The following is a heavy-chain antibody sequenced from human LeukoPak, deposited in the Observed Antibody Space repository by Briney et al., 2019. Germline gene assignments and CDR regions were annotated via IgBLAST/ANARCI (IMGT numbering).Heavy chain of an antibody. V-gene: IGHV3-NL1*01. CDR3: ARDRRDGYTLPDY. J-gene: IGHJ4*02. D-gene: IGHD5-24*01. CDR1: GFTISSNG. CDR2: ISWTRHDT. Sequence: GGSLRLSCAASGFTISSNGMHWVRQAPGKGLEWVSGISWTRHDTYYADSVKGRFTISRDNSKNTLYLQMNSLRAEDTAVYYCARDRRDGYTLPDYWGQGTLVTVSS.